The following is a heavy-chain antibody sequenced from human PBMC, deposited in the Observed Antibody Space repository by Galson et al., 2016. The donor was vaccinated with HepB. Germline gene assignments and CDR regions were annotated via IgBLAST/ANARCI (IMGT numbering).Heavy chain of an antibody. CDR1: GYTFTSYG. CDR2: ISAYNGNT. V-gene: IGHV1-18*04. J-gene: IGHJ6*02. CDR3: ARGSYYYDSSGILRSYYYYGMDA. Sequence: SVKVSCKASGYTFTSYGISWVRQAPGQGLEWMGWISAYNGNTNYAQKLQGRVTMTTDTSTSTAYMELRSLRSDDTAVYYCARGSYYYDSSGILRSYYYYGMDAWGQGTTVTVSS. D-gene: IGHD3-22*01.